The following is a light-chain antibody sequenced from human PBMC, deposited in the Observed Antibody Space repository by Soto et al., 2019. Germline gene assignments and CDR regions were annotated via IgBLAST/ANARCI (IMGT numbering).Light chain of an antibody. J-gene: IGKJ4*01. CDR2: DTS. Sequence: EIVLTQSPGTLSLSPGESATLSCRASQSVSHFLAWYQQKPGQAPRLLIYDTSSRATGIPGRFSGSGSGTDFTLTIASLEPEDSAVYYCQQRTDWPTFGGGTKVEI. CDR1: QSVSHF. V-gene: IGKV3-11*01. CDR3: QQRTDWPT.